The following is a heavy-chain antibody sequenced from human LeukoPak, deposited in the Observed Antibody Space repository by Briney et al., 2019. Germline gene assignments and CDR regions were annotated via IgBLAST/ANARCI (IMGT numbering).Heavy chain of an antibody. CDR1: GYTFTSYG. CDR2: ISAYNGNT. J-gene: IGHJ6*03. CDR3: ARVVGSGSYYYYYMDV. Sequence: GASVKVSCKASGYTFTSYGISWVRQAPGQGLEWMGWISAYNGNTNYAQKLPGRVTMTTDTSTSTAYMELRSLRSDDTAVYYCARVVGSGSYYYYYMDVWGKGTTVTVSS. D-gene: IGHD3-10*01. V-gene: IGHV1-18*01.